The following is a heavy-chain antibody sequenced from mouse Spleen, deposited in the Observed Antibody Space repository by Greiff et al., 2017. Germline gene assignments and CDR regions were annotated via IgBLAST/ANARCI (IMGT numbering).Heavy chain of an antibody. CDR1: GFTFSDYG. D-gene: IGHD2-3*01. V-gene: IGHV5-17*01. CDR3: ARIYDGYYVGFAY. J-gene: IGHJ3*01. Sequence: EVQLVESGGGLVKPGGSLKLSCAASGFTFSDYGMHWVRQAPEKGLEWVAYISSGSSTIYYADTVKGRFTISRDNAKNTLFLQMTSLRSEDTAMYYCARIYDGYYVGFAYWGQGTLVTVSA. CDR2: ISSGSSTI.